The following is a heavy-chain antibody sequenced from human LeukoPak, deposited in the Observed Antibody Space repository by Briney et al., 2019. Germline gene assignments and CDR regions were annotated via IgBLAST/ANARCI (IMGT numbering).Heavy chain of an antibody. V-gene: IGHV4-39*01. Sequence: PSETLSLTCTVSGGSIISTTDYWGWIRQPPGKGLEWIASIHYSGSTSYNPSLKRRVTMSVDTSKNQFSLRLTSVTAADTAVYFCARNQSSIHLAYSGHDRPGLYIWFDPWGQVVLVTVSS. D-gene: IGHD5-12*01. CDR3: ARNQSSIHLAYSGHDRPGLYIWFDP. CDR1: GGSIISTTDY. CDR2: IHYSGST. J-gene: IGHJ5*02.